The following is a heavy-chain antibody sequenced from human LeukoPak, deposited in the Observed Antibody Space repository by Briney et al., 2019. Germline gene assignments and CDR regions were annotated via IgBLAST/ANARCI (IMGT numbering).Heavy chain of an antibody. D-gene: IGHD2-15*01. J-gene: IGHJ4*02. Sequence: ASVKVSCKASGYTFTSYYMHWVRQAPGQGLEWMGIINPSGGSTSYAQKFQGRVTMTRDTSTSTVYMELSSLRSEDTAVYYCARGGVCSGGSCYGVLDYWGQGTLVTVSS. CDR1: GYTFTSYY. CDR2: INPSGGST. V-gene: IGHV1-46*01. CDR3: ARGGVCSGGSCYGVLDY.